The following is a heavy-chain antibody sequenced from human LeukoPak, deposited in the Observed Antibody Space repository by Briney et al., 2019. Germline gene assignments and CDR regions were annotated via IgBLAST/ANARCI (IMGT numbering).Heavy chain of an antibody. CDR3: ARGNMWDYRRYYYYMDV. V-gene: IGHV4-39*01. CDR2: IYYHENT. CDR1: GGSISSSSDY. D-gene: IGHD4-11*01. Sequence: SETLSLTCTVSGGSISSSSDYWGWIRQAPGKGLEWIGSIYYHENTYYNPSLKSRVTISVDTSKNQFSLKLNSVTAADTAIYYCARGNMWDYRRYYYYMDVWGKGTTVTVSS. J-gene: IGHJ6*03.